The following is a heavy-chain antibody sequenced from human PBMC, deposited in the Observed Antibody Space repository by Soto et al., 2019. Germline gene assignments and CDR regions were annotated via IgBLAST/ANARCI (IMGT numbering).Heavy chain of an antibody. J-gene: IGHJ5*02. Sequence: SETLSLTCAVYGGSFSGYYWSWIRQPPGKGLEWIGEINHSGSTNYNPSLKSRVTISVDTSKNQFSLKLSSVTAADTAVYYCARGGGYSSRRRFDPWGHVALITVSS. CDR2: INHSGST. V-gene: IGHV4-34*01. CDR1: GGSFSGYY. D-gene: IGHD5-18*01. CDR3: ARGGGYSSRRRFDP.